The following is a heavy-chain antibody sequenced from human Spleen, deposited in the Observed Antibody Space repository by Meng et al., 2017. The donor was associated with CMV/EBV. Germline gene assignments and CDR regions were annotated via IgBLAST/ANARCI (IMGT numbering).Heavy chain of an antibody. CDR2: ISSSGNTI. Sequence: GGSLRLSCAASGFTFRSYEMNWVRQAPGKGLEWVSYISSSGNTIYNADSVKGRFTISRDNAKNSLYLQMNSLRAEDTAVYYCARDPQRWRTNWFDPWGQGTLVTVSS. CDR1: GFTFRSYE. J-gene: IGHJ5*02. CDR3: ARDPQRWRTNWFDP. D-gene: IGHD3-3*01. V-gene: IGHV3-48*03.